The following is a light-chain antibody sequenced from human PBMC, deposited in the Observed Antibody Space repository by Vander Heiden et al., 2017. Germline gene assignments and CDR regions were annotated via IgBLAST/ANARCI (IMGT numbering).Light chain of an antibody. V-gene: IGKV1-39*01. CDR2: TAV. Sequence: DIQMTPSPSSLSASLGDRVTIPCRTSQSISFYFKWYQQQPRHAPNLLFYTAVRLSAGVPRSFSGSGSGIYFTPTISRLQPDDSATYYWQHTYTPTHTFGGGTKVEIK. J-gene: IGKJ4*01. CDR3: QHTYTPTHT. CDR1: QSISFY.